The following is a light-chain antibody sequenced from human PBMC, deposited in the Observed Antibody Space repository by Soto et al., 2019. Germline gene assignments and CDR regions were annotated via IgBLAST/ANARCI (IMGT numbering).Light chain of an antibody. V-gene: IGLV2-14*01. Sequence: QSVLTQPASVSGSPGQSITISCTGTSSDVGGYNYVSWHQQHPGKGPKLMIYEVGNRPSGVSTRFSGSKSGNTASLTISGLQAEDEADYYCSSYTSSSTRVFGTGTKLTVL. CDR3: SSYTSSSTRV. J-gene: IGLJ1*01. CDR2: EVG. CDR1: SSDVGGYNY.